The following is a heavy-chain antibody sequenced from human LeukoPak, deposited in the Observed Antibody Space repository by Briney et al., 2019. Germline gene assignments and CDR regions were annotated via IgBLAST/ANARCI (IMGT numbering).Heavy chain of an antibody. CDR3: ARGYSSSTYNWFDL. J-gene: IGHJ5*02. CDR2: IYYSGST. Sequence: SETLSLTCTVSGGSISSYYWSWIRQPPGKGLEWIGYIYYSGSTNYNPSLKSRVTISVDTSKNQFSLKLSSVTAADTAVYYCARGYSSSTYNWFDLWGQGTLVTVSS. CDR1: GGSISSYY. D-gene: IGHD6-13*01. V-gene: IGHV4-59*01.